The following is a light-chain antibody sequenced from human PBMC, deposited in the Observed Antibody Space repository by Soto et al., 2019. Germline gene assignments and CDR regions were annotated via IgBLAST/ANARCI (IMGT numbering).Light chain of an antibody. CDR1: QSLRHSDGKTY. V-gene: IGKV2D-29*01. Sequence: DIVMTQTPLSLSVTPGQPASISCTSSQSLRHSDGKTYLSWFLQKPGQPPQLLIYEVSNRFSGVPDRFGGSGSGTDFTLKITRVESEAGGVYYFMQTIQLQFTCGGGTKVEIK. CDR3: MQTIQLQFT. J-gene: IGKJ4*01. CDR2: EVS.